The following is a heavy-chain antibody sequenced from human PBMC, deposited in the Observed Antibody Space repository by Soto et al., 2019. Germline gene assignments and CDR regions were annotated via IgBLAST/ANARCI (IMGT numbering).Heavy chain of an antibody. CDR2: IYYSGIT. Sequence: SETLSLTCTVSGVSISNSSYYWGWIRRPPGKGLEWIGTIYYSGITYYNPSLKSRVTISVDTSKDQFSLKLTSVTAADTAVYYCARHGSNWGQGTLVTVSS. CDR3: ARHGSN. CDR1: GVSISNSSYY. V-gene: IGHV4-39*01. J-gene: IGHJ4*02.